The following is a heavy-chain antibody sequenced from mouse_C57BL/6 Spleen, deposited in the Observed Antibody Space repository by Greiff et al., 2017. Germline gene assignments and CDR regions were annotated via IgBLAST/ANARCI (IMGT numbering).Heavy chain of an antibody. CDR1: GYTFTNYW. CDR2: IYPGGGYT. CDR3: ARRGYDYDDDGFDD. D-gene: IGHD2-4*01. J-gene: IGHJ2*01. V-gene: IGHV1-63*01. Sequence: VQLQQSGAELVRPGTSVKMSCKASGYTFTNYWIGWAKQRPGHGLEWIGDIYPGGGYTNYNEKFKGEATLTADKSSSTAYMQFSSLTSEDSAIYYCARRGYDYDDDGFDDWGQGTTLTVSS.